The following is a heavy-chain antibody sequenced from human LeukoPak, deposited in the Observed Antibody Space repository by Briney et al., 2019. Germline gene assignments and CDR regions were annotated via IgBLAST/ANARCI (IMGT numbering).Heavy chain of an antibody. CDR1: GFTFDDYA. V-gene: IGHV3-43*02. D-gene: IGHD2-2*01. CDR2: ISGDGDST. Sequence: GGSLRLSCAASGFTFDDYAMHWVRQAPGKGLEWVSLISGDGDSTYYADSVKGRFTISRDNSKNSLYLQMNSLRTEDTALYYCTSCSEGYYYGMDVWGQGTTVTVSS. CDR3: TSCSEGYYYGMDV. J-gene: IGHJ6*02.